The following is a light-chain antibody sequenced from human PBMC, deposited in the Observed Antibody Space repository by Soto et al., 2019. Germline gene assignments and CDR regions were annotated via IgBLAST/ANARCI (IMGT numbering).Light chain of an antibody. V-gene: IGKV3-20*01. CDR1: QSLTNNY. Sequence: EIVLTQSPGTLSLSPGERATLTCRASQSLTNNYFAWYQQQPGRALRLLIDGASTRATGIPDRFSGSGSGTDFTLTISRLEPEDVAVYYCQQYEAVVTFGQGTKVDI. J-gene: IGKJ1*01. CDR2: GAS. CDR3: QQYEAVVT.